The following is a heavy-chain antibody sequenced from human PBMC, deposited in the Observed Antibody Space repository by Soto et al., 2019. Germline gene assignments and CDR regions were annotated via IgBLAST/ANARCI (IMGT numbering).Heavy chain of an antibody. CDR3: AKGVLYDNSTCCY. D-gene: IGHD3-22*01. CDR2: VSGSGDNT. CDR1: GFTFRSYA. V-gene: IGHV3-23*01. Sequence: GGSLRLSCVASGFTFRSYAMSWVRQAPGKGLEWVSSVSGSGDNTYYADSVKGRFTISRDKSKNTLYLQMNSLRAEDTAVYYCAKGVLYDNSTCCYWGQGALVTVSS. J-gene: IGHJ4*02.